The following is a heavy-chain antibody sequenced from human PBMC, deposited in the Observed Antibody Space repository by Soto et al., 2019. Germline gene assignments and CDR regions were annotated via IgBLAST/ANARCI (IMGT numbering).Heavy chain of an antibody. D-gene: IGHD2-2*01. Sequence: QVQLVQSEAEVKKPGSSVKVSCKASGGTFSSYAISWVRQAPGQGLEWMGGIIPISGTANYAQKFQGRVTISADESTSTDYMELSSLRAEDTAVYYCARSQGSSTSLEIYYYYYYGMDVWGQGTTVTVSS. CDR1: GGTFSSYA. CDR2: IIPISGTA. J-gene: IGHJ6*02. V-gene: IGHV1-69*01. CDR3: ARSQGSSTSLEIYYYYYYGMDV.